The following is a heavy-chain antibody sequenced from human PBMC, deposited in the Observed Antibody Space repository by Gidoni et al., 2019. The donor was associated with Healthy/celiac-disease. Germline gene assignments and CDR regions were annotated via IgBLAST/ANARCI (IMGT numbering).Heavy chain of an antibody. CDR2: IFASGST. CDR3: ARARYSSGWYDNYFDY. CDR1: GGSITSDSYS. J-gene: IGHJ4*02. Sequence: QVQLQESGPGLVKPSQTLSLTCTVSGGSITSDSYSWSWIRQPAGKGLEWIGRIFASGSTNYNPSLKSRVTISVDTSENQFSLRLNSVTAADTAVYYCARARYSSGWYDNYFDYWGQGTLITVSS. V-gene: IGHV4-61*02. D-gene: IGHD6-13*01.